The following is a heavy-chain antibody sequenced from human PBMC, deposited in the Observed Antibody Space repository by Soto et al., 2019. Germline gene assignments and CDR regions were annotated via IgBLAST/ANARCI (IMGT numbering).Heavy chain of an antibody. CDR3: ARDRRGSGWYDYFDY. CDR1: GFTFSSYG. J-gene: IGHJ4*02. D-gene: IGHD6-19*01. Sequence: QVQLVESGGGVVQPGRSLRLSCAASGFTFSSYGMHWVRQAPGKGLEWVAVIWYDGSNENYADSVKGRFTISRDNSKNTLYLQMNSLRDEDTALYDCARDRRGSGWYDYFDYWGQGTLVTVYS. CDR2: IWYDGSNE. V-gene: IGHV3-33*01.